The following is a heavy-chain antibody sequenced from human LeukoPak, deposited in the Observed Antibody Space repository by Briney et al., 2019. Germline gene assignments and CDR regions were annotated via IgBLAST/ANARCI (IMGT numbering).Heavy chain of an antibody. CDR2: FSGSGGTT. CDR3: ANGNRCTSPNCLGYYYFYMDV. CDR1: GFTFSSYA. Sequence: HPGGSLRLSCAASGFTFSSYAMNWVRQAPGRGLEWVSGFSGSGGTTYYADSVKGRFTISRDNSKNTLYLQMNSLRAEDTAVYYCANGNRCTSPNCLGYYYFYMDVWGKGTTATVSS. J-gene: IGHJ6*03. D-gene: IGHD2-8*01. V-gene: IGHV3-23*01.